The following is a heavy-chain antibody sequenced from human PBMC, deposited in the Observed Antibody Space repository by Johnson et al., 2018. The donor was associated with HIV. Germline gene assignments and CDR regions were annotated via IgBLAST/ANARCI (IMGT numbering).Heavy chain of an antibody. CDR1: GFTFSSYD. CDR3: AKHRFDYVWGSYDAFDI. V-gene: IGHV3-13*01. J-gene: IGHJ3*02. CDR2: IGTAGDT. Sequence: VQLVESGGGLVQPGGSLRLSCAASGFTFSSYDMHWVRQATGKGLEWVSAIGTAGDTYYPGSVKGRLTISRENAKKSLYLQMNSLSAEDTAVYYCAKHRFDYVWGSYDAFDIWGQGTMVTVSS. D-gene: IGHD3-16*01.